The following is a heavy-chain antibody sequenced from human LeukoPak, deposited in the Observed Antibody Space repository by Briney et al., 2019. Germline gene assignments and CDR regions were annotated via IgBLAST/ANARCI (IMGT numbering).Heavy chain of an antibody. J-gene: IGHJ4*02. V-gene: IGHV1-46*01. CDR1: GYSFSTYF. CDR3: ARDRQCGY. D-gene: IGHD2-21*01. Sequence: GASVKVSCKASGYSFSTYFIHWVRQAPGQGLEWVGMINPTGTGTSYAQRFQGRVTMTRDTSTSTVCMELRSLRSDDTAVYYCARDRQCGYWGQGTLVTVSS. CDR2: INPTGTGT.